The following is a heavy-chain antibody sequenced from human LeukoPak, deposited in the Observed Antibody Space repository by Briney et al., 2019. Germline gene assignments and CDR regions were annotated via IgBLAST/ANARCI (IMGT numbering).Heavy chain of an antibody. CDR3: ARELPRSGSSFRFFDY. V-gene: IGHV1-18*01. CDR1: GYTFTSYG. D-gene: IGHD6-6*01. Sequence: ASVKVSCKASGYTFTSYGISWVRQAPGQGLEWMGWISPHNGNTNYAQKLQGRVTTTTDTSTSTAYMELRSLRSDDTAVYYCARELPRSGSSFRFFDYWGQGTLVTVSS. J-gene: IGHJ4*02. CDR2: ISPHNGNT.